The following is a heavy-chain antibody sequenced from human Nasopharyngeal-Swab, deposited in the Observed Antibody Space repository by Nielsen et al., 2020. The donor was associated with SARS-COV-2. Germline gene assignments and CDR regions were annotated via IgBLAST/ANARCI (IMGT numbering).Heavy chain of an antibody. CDR1: GFTFSSYA. CDR2: ISGSGGST. V-gene: IGHV3-23*01. J-gene: IGHJ4*02. Sequence: GGSLRLSCAASGFTFSSYAMSWVRQAPGKGLGWVSAISGSGGSTYYADPVKGRFTISRDNSKNTLYLQMNSLRAEDTAVYYCAKVWGPTFGGVIVWPYYFDYWGQGTLVTVSS. D-gene: IGHD3-16*02. CDR3: AKVWGPTFGGVIVWPYYFDY.